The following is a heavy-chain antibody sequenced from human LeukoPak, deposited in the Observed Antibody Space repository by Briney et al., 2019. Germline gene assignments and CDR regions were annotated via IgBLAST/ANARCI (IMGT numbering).Heavy chain of an antibody. Sequence: GGSLRLSCAASGFTFSSYEMNWVRQAPGKGLEWVSYISSSGSTIYYADSLKGRFTISRDNAKNSLYLQMNSLRAEDTAVYCCARAHYYDSSGLDFWGQGTLVTVSS. D-gene: IGHD3-22*01. J-gene: IGHJ4*02. CDR3: ARAHYYDSSGLDF. CDR1: GFTFSSYE. CDR2: ISSSGSTI. V-gene: IGHV3-48*03.